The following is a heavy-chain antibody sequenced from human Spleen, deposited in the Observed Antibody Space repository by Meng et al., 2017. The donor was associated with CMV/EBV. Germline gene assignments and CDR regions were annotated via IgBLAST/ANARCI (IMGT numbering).Heavy chain of an antibody. D-gene: IGHD6-19*01. CDR3: ARDVAVTAYFDS. CDR2: IYYRGNT. V-gene: IGHV4-31*02. CDR1: DASVSSGVYT. J-gene: IGHJ4*02. Sequence: TDSDASVSSGVYTGGWIRQHPEKGLEWIGYIYYRGNTYYNPSLKSRVTISLDTSKNQFSLNLSSVTAADTAIYYCARDVAVTAYFDSWGQGTLVTVSS.